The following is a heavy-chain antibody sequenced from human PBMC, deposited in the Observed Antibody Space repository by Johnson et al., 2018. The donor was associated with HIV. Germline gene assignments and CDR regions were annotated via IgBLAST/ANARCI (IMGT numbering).Heavy chain of an antibody. V-gene: IGHV3-7*01. J-gene: IGHJ3*02. CDR1: GFIFNDHG. Sequence: EQLVESGGGVVRPGGSLRLSCATSGFIFNDHGMSWVRQAPGKGLEWVANIKQDGSEKYYVDSVKGRFTISRDNAKNSLYLQMNSLRAEDTAVYYCARVSMLFIAADAFDIWGQGTMVTVSS. D-gene: IGHD2-21*01. CDR3: ARVSMLFIAADAFDI. CDR2: IKQDGSEK.